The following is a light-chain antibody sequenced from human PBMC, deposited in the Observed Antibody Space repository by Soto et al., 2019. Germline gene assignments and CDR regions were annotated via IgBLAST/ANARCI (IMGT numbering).Light chain of an antibody. J-gene: IGLJ1*01. CDR3: GSYTSISAYV. CDR1: SSDVGGYNF. Sequence: QSALTQPASVSGSPGQSITISCTGTSSDVGGYNFVSWYQQHPGKAPKLMIYDVRNRPSGVSNRFSGSKSVNTASLTISGLQAEDEADYSGGSYTSISAYVFGTGTKVTVL. CDR2: DVR. V-gene: IGLV2-14*01.